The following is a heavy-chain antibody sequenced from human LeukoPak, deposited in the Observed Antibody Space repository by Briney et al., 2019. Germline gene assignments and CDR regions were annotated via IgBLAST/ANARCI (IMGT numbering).Heavy chain of an antibody. D-gene: IGHD3-16*01. CDR2: ISYDGSNK. Sequence: GGSLRLSCAASGFTFSSYAMHWVRQAPGKGLEWVAVISYDGSNKYYADSVKGRFTISRDNSKNTLYLQMNSLRAEDTAVCYCARDANDYASPPDYWGQGTLVTVSS. J-gene: IGHJ4*02. CDR3: ARDANDYASPPDY. CDR1: GFTFSSYA. V-gene: IGHV3-30-3*01.